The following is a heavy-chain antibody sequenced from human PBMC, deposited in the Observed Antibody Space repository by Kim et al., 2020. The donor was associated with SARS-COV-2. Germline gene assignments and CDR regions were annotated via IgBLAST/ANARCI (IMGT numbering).Heavy chain of an antibody. J-gene: IGHJ4*02. CDR2: IYYTGRA. Sequence: SETLSLTCSVSGGSISSRPYYWAWIRQSPGRGLEWIGTIYYTGRAYFSPSLKSRVTISVDTSKNQFSLSLTSVTAADTAVYYCARKYSSGWSPTFASWGQATLVTVPS. CDR3: ARKYSSGWSPTFAS. D-gene: IGHD6-13*01. CDR1: GGSISSRPYY. V-gene: IGHV4-39*01.